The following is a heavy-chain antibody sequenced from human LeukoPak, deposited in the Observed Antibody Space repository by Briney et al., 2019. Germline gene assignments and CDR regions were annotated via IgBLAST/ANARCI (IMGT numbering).Heavy chain of an antibody. D-gene: IGHD1-1*01. Sequence: GGSLRLSCAASGFTFSSYSMNWVRQAPGKGLEWVSYISSSSSTIYYADSVKGRFTISRDNAKNSLYLQMNSLRAEDTAVYYCARATYFTTPYYYYYMDVWGKGTTVTVSS. V-gene: IGHV3-48*04. CDR3: ARATYFTTPYYYYYMDV. CDR1: GFTFSSYS. CDR2: ISSSSSTI. J-gene: IGHJ6*03.